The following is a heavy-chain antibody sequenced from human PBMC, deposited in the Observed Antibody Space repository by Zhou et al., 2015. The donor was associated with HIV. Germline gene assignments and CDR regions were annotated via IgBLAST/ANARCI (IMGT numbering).Heavy chain of an antibody. J-gene: IGHJ5*02. Sequence: QVQLVQSGAEVKKPGSSVKVSCKASGDTGVTFKIYAISWVRQAPGQGLEWMGGIIPIFGTPNYAQKFQGRVTITADESTTTVYMEVRSLTSDDTAMYYCAVAFTYNWFDPWGQGTQVTVSS. CDR1: GDTGVTFKIYA. D-gene: IGHD3-16*01. CDR3: AVAFTYNWFDP. CDR2: IIPIFGTP. V-gene: IGHV1-69*01.